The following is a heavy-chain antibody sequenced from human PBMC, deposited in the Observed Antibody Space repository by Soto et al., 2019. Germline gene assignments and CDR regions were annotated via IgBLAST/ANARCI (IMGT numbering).Heavy chain of an antibody. CDR1: GFTFSSYG. V-gene: IGHV3-33*01. Sequence: QVQLVESGGGVVQPGRSLRLSCAASGFTFSSYGMHWVRQAPGKGLEWVAVIWYEGSNKYDADSVKGRFTISRDKSKNTLDLQMNILRAEDTGVFYCAGDLGGYSHYVGGGDDRGQGSLVTVSS. J-gene: IGHJ4*02. CDR3: AGDLGGYSHYVGGGDD. CDR2: IWYEGSNK. D-gene: IGHD4-4*01.